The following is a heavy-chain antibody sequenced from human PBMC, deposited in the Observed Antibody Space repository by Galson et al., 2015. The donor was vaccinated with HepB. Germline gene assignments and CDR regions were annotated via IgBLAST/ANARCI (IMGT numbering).Heavy chain of an antibody. V-gene: IGHV3-73*01. D-gene: IGHD1-26*01. J-gene: IGHJ3*02. Sequence: SLRLSCAASGFTFSGSAMHWVRQASGKGLEWVGRIRSKANSYATAYAASVKGRFTISRDDSKDTAYLQMNSLKTEDTAVYYCTRQSTIVGAAPDAFDIWGQGTMVTVSS. CDR2: IRSKANSYAT. CDR1: GFTFSGSA. CDR3: TRQSTIVGAAPDAFDI.